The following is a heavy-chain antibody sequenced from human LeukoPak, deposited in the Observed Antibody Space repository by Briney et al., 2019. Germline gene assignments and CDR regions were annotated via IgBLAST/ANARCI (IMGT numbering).Heavy chain of an antibody. V-gene: IGHV4-59*01. D-gene: IGHD3-22*01. CDR3: ASQYYDSSGYYQNDAFDI. CDR1: GGSISSYY. CDR2: IYYSGST. J-gene: IGHJ3*02. Sequence: SETLSLTCTVSGGSISSYYWSWIRQPPGKGLEWIGYIYYSGSTNYNPSLKSRVTISVDTSKNQFSLKLSSVTAADTAVYYCASQYYDSSGYYQNDAFDIWGQGTMVTVSS.